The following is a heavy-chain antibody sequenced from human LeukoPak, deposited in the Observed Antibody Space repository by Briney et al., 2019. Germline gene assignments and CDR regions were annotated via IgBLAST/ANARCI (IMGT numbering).Heavy chain of an antibody. Sequence: GGSLRLSRAASGFTFSHYLMHWVRQAPGKGLVWVSRINSDGSSTTYVDSVRGRFTISRDKAKNTLYMQMNSVRVGDTAVYFCARDLNSGSYSSDAFDIWGQGTMVTVSS. CDR3: ARDLNSGSYSSDAFDI. J-gene: IGHJ3*02. CDR1: GFTFSHYL. D-gene: IGHD1-26*01. V-gene: IGHV3-74*01. CDR2: INSDGSST.